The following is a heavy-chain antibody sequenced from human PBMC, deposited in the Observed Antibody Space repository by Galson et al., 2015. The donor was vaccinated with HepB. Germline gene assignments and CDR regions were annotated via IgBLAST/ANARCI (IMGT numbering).Heavy chain of an antibody. J-gene: IGHJ4*02. Sequence: VKVSCKASGYTFTGYYMHWVRQAPGQGLEWMGRINPSSGGTNYAQKFQGRVTMTRDTSISTAYMELSRLRSDDTAVYYCARDLGADFWSGYSTDYWGQGTLVTVSS. CDR3: ARDLGADFWSGYSTDY. D-gene: IGHD3-3*01. V-gene: IGHV1-2*06. CDR1: GYTFTGYY. CDR2: INPSSGGT.